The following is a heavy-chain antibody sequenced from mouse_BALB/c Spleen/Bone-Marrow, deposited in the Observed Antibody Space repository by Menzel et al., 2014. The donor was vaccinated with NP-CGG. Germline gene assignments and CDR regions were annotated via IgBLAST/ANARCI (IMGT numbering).Heavy chain of an antibody. D-gene: IGHD2-4*01. CDR2: ISGSSYT. V-gene: IGHV5-9-2*01. CDR1: GFTFNSYG. CDR3: ARHAYYDQTEVSFVY. J-gene: IGHJ3*01. Sequence: EVKVVESGGGLVKSGGSLKLSCAASGFTFNSYGMSWVRQTPEKRLEWVATISGSSYTFYPDSVKGRFTISRDNAKNNLYLQLSSLRSEDTALYYCARHAYYDQTEVSFVYWGQGTLVTVSA.